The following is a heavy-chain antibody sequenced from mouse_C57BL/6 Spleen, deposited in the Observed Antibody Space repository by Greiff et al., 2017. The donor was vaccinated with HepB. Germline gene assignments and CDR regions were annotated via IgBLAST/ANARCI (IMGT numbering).Heavy chain of an antibody. CDR2: IYPSDSET. Sequence: QVHVKQSGAELVRPGSSVKLSCKASGYTFTSYWMDWVKQRPGQGLEWIGNIYPSDSETHYNQKFKDKATLTVDKSSSTAYMQLSSLKSEDSAVYYCAREGGYDGYYLDYWGQGTTLTVSS. D-gene: IGHD2-3*01. V-gene: IGHV1-61*01. J-gene: IGHJ2*01. CDR1: GYTFTSYW. CDR3: AREGGYDGYYLDY.